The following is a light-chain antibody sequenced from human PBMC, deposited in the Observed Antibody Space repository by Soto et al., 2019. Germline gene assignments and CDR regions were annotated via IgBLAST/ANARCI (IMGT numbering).Light chain of an antibody. V-gene: IGKV3D-20*02. Sequence: EIVLMQSPGTLSLSPGERATLSCMASQTLRRTYIAWYQQKPGQAPRILIYGASNRATGIPDRFSGSGSGTDFTLTISSLEPEDSAVYYCQQRHMWPITFGQGTRLRL. J-gene: IGKJ5*01. CDR3: QQRHMWPIT. CDR2: GAS. CDR1: QTLRRTY.